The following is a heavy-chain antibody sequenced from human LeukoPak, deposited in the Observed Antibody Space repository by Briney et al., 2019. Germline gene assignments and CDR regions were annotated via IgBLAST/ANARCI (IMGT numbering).Heavy chain of an antibody. CDR3: AKDRGGGSGSDYSSSYYYFDY. CDR2: ISWNSGGI. J-gene: IGHJ4*02. CDR1: GFSFDDYA. V-gene: IGHV3-9*01. D-gene: IGHD5-12*01. Sequence: GRSLRLSCAASGFSFDDYAMHWVRQAPGKGLEWVSGISWNSGGILYADSVKGRFTISRDNAKKTVYLQMNSLKTEDTAFYYFAKDRGGGSGSDYSSSYYYFDYWGQGTLVAVSS.